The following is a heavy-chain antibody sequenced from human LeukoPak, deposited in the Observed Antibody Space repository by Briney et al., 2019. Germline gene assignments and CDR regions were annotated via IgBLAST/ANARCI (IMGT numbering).Heavy chain of an antibody. CDR1: GFTFSSYA. V-gene: IGHV3-23*01. J-gene: IGHJ4*02. D-gene: IGHD3-16*01. CDR2: ISGCGGST. CDR3: AKDLYDYVWGSQPLDY. Sequence: PGGSLRLSRAASGFTFSSYAMRWLRQAPGKGLECVSDISGCGGSTYYAVSVKGRFTISRDNSKNTLDLQMNSLRAEDTAVYYCAKDLYDYVWGSQPLDYWGQGTLVTVSS.